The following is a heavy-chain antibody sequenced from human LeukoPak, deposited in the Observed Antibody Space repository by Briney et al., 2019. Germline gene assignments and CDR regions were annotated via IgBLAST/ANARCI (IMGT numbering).Heavy chain of an antibody. Sequence: SETLSLTCTVSGGSISESYWSWIRQSPGKGLEWIGHIYYSRSTNYNSSLKSRVTMSLDTSKNQVSLRLSSVTAADTAMYYCARGLPFDYWGQGTLVTVSS. CDR1: GGSISESY. J-gene: IGHJ4*02. CDR2: IYYSRST. V-gene: IGHV4-59*01. CDR3: ARGLPFDY. D-gene: IGHD3-16*01.